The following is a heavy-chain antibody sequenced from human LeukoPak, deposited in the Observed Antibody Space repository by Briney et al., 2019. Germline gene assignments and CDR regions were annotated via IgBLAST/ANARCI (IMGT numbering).Heavy chain of an antibody. CDR2: ISAYNGNT. CDR3: AREWDDYGDYGSFDY. Sequence: ASVKVSCKASGYTFTSYGISWVRQAPGQGLEWMGWISAYNGNTNYAQKLQGRVTMTTDTSTSTAYMELRSLRSDDTAVFYCAREWDDYGDYGSFDYWGQGTLVTVSS. J-gene: IGHJ4*02. CDR1: GYTFTSYG. V-gene: IGHV1-18*01. D-gene: IGHD4-17*01.